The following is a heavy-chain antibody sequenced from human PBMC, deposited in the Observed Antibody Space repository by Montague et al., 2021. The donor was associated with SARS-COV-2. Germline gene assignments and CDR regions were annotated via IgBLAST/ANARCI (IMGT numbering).Heavy chain of an antibody. V-gene: IGHV4-59*08. J-gene: IGHJ5*02. CDR3: AKGSHIYETRGLRTGWFDP. CDR1: GGSTASHY. D-gene: IGHD7-27*01. CDR2: VYYNGDT. Sequence: SETLSLTCTVSGGSTASHYWNWIRQSPGKRPEWIGYVYYNGDTKYNPSLQSRVTISIDTSESQFSLRLNSVTAADTAVYFCAKGSHIYETRGLRTGWFDPWGQGTLVTVSS.